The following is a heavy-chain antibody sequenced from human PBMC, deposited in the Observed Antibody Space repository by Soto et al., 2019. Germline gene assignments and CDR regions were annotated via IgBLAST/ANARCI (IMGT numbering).Heavy chain of an antibody. CDR3: ITDSCIGVIPVLLDY. D-gene: IGHD2-8*01. V-gene: IGHV3-15*07. J-gene: IGHJ4*01. CDR2: VKSKTDGGTT. Sequence: GGSLRVSCAASGFTFSKAGINWVRQAPGKGLEWVGRVKSKTDGGTTDFAASVKGRFAISRDDSISMAFMRMNSLKIEDTAVYYCITDSCIGVIPVLLDYCGHGTLVTVSS. CDR1: GFTFSKAG.